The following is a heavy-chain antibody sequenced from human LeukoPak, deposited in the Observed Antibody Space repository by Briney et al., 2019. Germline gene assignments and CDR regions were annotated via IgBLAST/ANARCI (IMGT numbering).Heavy chain of an antibody. CDR2: TYNGGTT. CDR3: ARDTTVASGMQY. CDR1: GGSLSTYS. Sequence: SETLSLTCSVSGGSLSTYSWTWVRQSPGKRLEWIGSTYNGGTTNYNPSLKSRATISPDTAKNQFSLRLRSVTAADTAIYYCARDTTVASGMQYWGQGTLVSVSS. J-gene: IGHJ4*02. D-gene: IGHD5-12*01. V-gene: IGHV4-59*01.